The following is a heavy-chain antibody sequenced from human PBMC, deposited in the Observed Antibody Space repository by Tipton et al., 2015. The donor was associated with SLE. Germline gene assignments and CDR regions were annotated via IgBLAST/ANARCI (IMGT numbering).Heavy chain of an antibody. V-gene: IGHV3-7*01. CDR1: GFTFSSYW. J-gene: IGHJ4*02. Sequence: SLRLSCAASGFTFSSYWMSWVRQAPGKGLEWVANIKQDGSEKYYVDSVKGRFTISRDNAKNSLYLQMNSLRAEDTAVYYCATAGGMVRGVMAWDYWGQGTLVTASS. D-gene: IGHD3-10*01. CDR2: IKQDGSEK. CDR3: ATAGGMVRGVMAWDY.